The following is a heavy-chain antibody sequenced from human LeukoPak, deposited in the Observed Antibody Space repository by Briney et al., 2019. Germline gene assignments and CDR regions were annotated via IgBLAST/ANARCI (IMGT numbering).Heavy chain of an antibody. CDR3: ARLVGTTGGGDY. V-gene: IGHV4-39*01. D-gene: IGHD4-17*01. Sequence: SETLSLTCTVSGGSISSSSYYWGWIRQPPGKGLEWIGRIYYIGSTYYNPSLKSRVTISVDTSKNRFSLKWGSGTAADTAVYYCARLVGTTGGGDYWGQGTLVTVSS. CDR2: IYYIGST. J-gene: IGHJ4*02. CDR1: GGSISSSSYY.